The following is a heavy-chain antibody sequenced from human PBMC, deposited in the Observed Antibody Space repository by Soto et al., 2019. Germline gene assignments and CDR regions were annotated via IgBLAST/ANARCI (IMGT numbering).Heavy chain of an antibody. V-gene: IGHV3-23*01. CDR3: AKPAYATSSYY. CDR1: GLTFRRYA. Sequence: EVQLLESGGGLVQPGGSLRLSCAASGLTFRRYAMSWVRQAPGKGLEWVSGISDSGDSTHYADSVKGRFTISRDNSKSMLYLQMNSLRAEATAVYYCAKPAYATSSYYWGQGTLVTVSS. D-gene: IGHD2-2*01. CDR2: ISDSGDST. J-gene: IGHJ4*02.